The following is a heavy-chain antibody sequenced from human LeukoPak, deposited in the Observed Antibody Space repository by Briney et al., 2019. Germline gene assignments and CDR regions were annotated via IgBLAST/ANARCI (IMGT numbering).Heavy chain of an antibody. J-gene: IGHJ4*02. CDR2: IYYSGST. CDR3: ARHDLWFGSFDY. D-gene: IGHD3-10*01. Sequence: SETLSLTCTVSGGSISSSSYYWGWIRQPPGKGLEWIGSIYYSGSTYYNPSLKSRVTISVDTSKDQFSLKLSSVTAADTAVYYCARHDLWFGSFDYWGQGTLVTVSS. V-gene: IGHV4-39*01. CDR1: GGSISSSSYY.